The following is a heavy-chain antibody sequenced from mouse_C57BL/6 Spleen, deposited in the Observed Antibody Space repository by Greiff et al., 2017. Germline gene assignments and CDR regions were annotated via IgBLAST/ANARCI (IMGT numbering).Heavy chain of an antibody. J-gene: IGHJ1*03. CDR3: ARGYYGSSSSYWYFDV. Sequence: QVQLQQPGAELVMPGASVKLSCKASGYTFTSYWMHWVKQRPGQGLEWIGEIDPSDSYTNYNQKFKGKSTLTVDKSSSTASMQLSSLTSEDSAVYYCARGYYGSSSSYWYFDVGGTGTTVTVSS. CDR1: GYTFTSYW. V-gene: IGHV1-69*01. D-gene: IGHD1-1*01. CDR2: IDPSDSYT.